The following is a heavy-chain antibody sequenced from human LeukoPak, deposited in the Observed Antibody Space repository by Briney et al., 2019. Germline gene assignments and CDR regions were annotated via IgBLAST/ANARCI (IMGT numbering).Heavy chain of an antibody. D-gene: IGHD5-18*01. CDR1: GFTFSSYA. V-gene: IGHV3-30-3*01. CDR3: ARGYSYGFHAFDI. J-gene: IGHJ3*02. CDR2: ISYDGSNK. Sequence: PGGSLRLSCAASGFTFSSYAMHWDRQAPGKGLEWVAVISYDGSNKYYADSVKGRFTISRDNSKNTLYLQMNSLRAEDTAVYYCARGYSYGFHAFDIWGQGTMVTVSS.